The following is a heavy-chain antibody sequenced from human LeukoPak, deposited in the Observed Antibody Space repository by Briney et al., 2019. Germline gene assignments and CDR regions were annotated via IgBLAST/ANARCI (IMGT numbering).Heavy chain of an antibody. J-gene: IGHJ6*02. Sequence: GGSLRLSCAASGFTFSRYWMNWVRQAPGKGLVWVSRINSDGSTTRYADSVKGRFTISRDNAKNTMYLQMNSLRAGDTAVYYCARENFYGMDVWGQGTTVTVSS. CDR3: ARENFYGMDV. V-gene: IGHV3-74*01. CDR2: INSDGSTT. CDR1: GFTFSRYW.